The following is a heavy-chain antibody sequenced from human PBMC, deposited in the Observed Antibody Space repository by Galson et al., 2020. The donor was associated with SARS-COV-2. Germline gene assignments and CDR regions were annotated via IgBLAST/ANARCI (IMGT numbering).Heavy chain of an antibody. Sequence: GESLKISCAASGFTFSNAWMSWVRQAPGKGLEWVGRIKSKTDGGTTDYAAPVKGRFTISRDDSKNTLYLQMNSLKTEDTAVYYCTTDNIRVVVPAAARYYYYYGMDVWGQGTTVTVSS. CDR1: GFTFSNAW. CDR2: IKSKTDGGTT. V-gene: IGHV3-15*01. CDR3: TTDNIRVVVPAAARYYYYYGMDV. D-gene: IGHD2-2*01. J-gene: IGHJ6*02.